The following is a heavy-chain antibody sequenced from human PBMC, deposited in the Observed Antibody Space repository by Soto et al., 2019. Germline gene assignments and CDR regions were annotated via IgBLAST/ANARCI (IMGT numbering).Heavy chain of an antibody. CDR1: GYTFTGYY. CDR2: INPNSGGT. CDR3: ETRVGSKPPYYYYGLDV. Sequence: QVQLVQSGAEVKKPGASVKVSCKASGYTFTGYYIHWVRQAPGQGLEWMGWINPNSGGTNYAQTSQGSVTMTRGTAVSTAYMALSMLRSDDTVVYYYETRVGSKPPYYYYGLDVWVQGPTVTVSS. V-gene: IGHV1-2*04. J-gene: IGHJ6*02. D-gene: IGHD3-10*01.